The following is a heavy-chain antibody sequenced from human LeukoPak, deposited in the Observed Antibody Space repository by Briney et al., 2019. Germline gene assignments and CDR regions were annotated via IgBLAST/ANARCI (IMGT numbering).Heavy chain of an antibody. CDR3: AELGITMIGGV. J-gene: IGHJ6*04. Sequence: GGSLRLSCAASGFTFSSYEMNWVRQAPGKGVEWASYISSSGSTIYYADSVKGRFTISRDNAKNSLYLQMNSLRAEDTAVYYCAELGITMIGGVWGKGTTVTISS. CDR2: ISSSGSTI. D-gene: IGHD3-10*02. V-gene: IGHV3-48*03. CDR1: GFTFSSYE.